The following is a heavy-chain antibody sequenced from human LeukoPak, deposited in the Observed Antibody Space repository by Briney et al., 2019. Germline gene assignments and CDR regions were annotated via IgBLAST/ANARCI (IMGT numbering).Heavy chain of an antibody. J-gene: IGHJ5*02. CDR2: ISYDGSNE. CDR1: GFTFSSYW. Sequence: GGSLRLSCAASGFTFSSYWMHWVRQAPGKGLEWVAIISYDGSNEYYADSVKGRFTISRDNSKNTLYLQMNSLRAADTAVYYCARDTPDILTGYLNWFDPWGPGTLVTVSS. V-gene: IGHV3-30*03. D-gene: IGHD3-9*01. CDR3: ARDTPDILTGYLNWFDP.